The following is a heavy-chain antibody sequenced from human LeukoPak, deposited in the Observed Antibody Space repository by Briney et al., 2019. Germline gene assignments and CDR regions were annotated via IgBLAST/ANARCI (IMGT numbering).Heavy chain of an antibody. D-gene: IGHD1-26*01. J-gene: IGHJ4*02. CDR1: GGSISSYY. Sequence: SETQSLTCTVSGGSISSYYWSWIRQPPGKGLEWIGYIYYSGSTNYNPSLKSRVTIPVDTSKNQFSLKLSSVTAADTAVYFCARGVWEPYYWGQGTLVTVSS. V-gene: IGHV4-59*08. CDR2: IYYSGST. CDR3: ARGVWEPYY.